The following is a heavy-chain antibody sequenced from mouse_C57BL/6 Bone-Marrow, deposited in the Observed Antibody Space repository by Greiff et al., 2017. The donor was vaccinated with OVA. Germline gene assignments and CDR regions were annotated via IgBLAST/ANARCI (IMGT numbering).Heavy chain of an antibody. V-gene: IGHV1-75*01. D-gene: IGHD2-2*01. J-gene: IGHJ3*01. Sequence: VKLMESGPELVKPGASVKISCKASGYTFTDYYINWVKQRPGQGLEWIGWIFPGSGSTYYNEKFKGKATLTVDKSSSTAYMLLSSLTSEDSAVYFCARSGGYDRFAYWGQGTLVTVSA. CDR1: GYTFTDYY. CDR2: IFPGSGST. CDR3: ARSGGYDRFAY.